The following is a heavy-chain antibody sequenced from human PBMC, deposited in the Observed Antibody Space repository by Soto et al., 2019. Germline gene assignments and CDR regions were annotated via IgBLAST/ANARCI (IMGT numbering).Heavy chain of an antibody. CDR3: ARHFPGPRVEYQLPRPYYYYYGMDV. J-gene: IGHJ6*02. Sequence: SETLSLTCAVYGGSFSGYYWSWIRQPPGKGLEWIGEINHSGSTNYNPSLKSRVTISVDTSKNQFSLKLSSVTAADTAVYYCARHFPGPRVEYQLPRPYYYYYGMDVWGQGTTVTSP. CDR2: INHSGST. V-gene: IGHV4-34*01. D-gene: IGHD2-2*01. CDR1: GGSFSGYY.